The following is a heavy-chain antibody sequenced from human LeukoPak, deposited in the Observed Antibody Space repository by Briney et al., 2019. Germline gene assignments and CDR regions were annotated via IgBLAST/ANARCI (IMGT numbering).Heavy chain of an antibody. CDR1: GYTFTDWY. Sequence: ASVKVSCKASGYTFTDWYMHWVRQAPGQGLEWMGWINPNNGDTNYAQKFRGRVTMTRDTSISTAYMELSRLRSDDTAVYYCARGNYYDSSGYYPSYYYYGMDVWGQGTTVTVSS. J-gene: IGHJ6*02. V-gene: IGHV1-2*02. CDR3: ARGNYYDSSGYYPSYYYYGMDV. D-gene: IGHD3-22*01. CDR2: INPNNGDT.